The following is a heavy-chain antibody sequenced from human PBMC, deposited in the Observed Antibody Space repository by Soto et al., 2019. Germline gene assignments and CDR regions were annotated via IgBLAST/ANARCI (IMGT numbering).Heavy chain of an antibody. Sequence: GGSLRLSCAGSGFTFRWFGMNWVRQAPGKGLEWVARISNDGSNEYYVDSVKGRFTISRDNSKNTLYLQRDSLRAEDTAVYYCAKGEVRGIIPSYFDYWGLGTLVTVSS. CDR2: ISNDGSNE. CDR3: AKGEVRGIIPSYFDY. D-gene: IGHD3-10*01. CDR1: GFTFRWFG. V-gene: IGHV3-30*18. J-gene: IGHJ4*02.